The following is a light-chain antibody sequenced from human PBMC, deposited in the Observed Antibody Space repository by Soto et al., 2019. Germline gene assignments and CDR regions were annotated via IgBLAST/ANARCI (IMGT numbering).Light chain of an antibody. CDR3: QTWGTGIPWV. V-gene: IGLV4-69*01. J-gene: IGLJ3*02. CDR2: LNSDGSH. CDR1: SGHSSYA. Sequence: QPVLTQSPSASASLGASVKLTCTLSSGHSSYAIAWHQQQPEKGPRYLMKLNSDGSHSKGDGIPERFSGSSSGAERYLTISSLQSEDGADYYCQTWGTGIPWVFGGGTKLTVL.